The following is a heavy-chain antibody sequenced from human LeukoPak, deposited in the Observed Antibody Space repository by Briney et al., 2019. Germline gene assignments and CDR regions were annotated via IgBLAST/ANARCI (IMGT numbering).Heavy chain of an antibody. V-gene: IGHV3-23*01. J-gene: IGHJ4*02. CDR2: ISGSGGST. CDR3: VGKVTGSGSYYPPDFDY. D-gene: IGHD3-10*01. CDR1: GFTFSSYA. Sequence: GGSLRLSCAASGFTFSSYAMSWVRQAPGKGLEWVSAISGSGGSTYYADSVKGRFTISRDNSKNTLYLQTNSLRAEDTAVYYCVGKVTGSGSYYPPDFDYWGQGTLVTVSS.